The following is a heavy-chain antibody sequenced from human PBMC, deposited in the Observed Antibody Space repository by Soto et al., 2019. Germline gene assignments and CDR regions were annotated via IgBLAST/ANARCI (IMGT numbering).Heavy chain of an antibody. CDR3: ATWHEREHAFDV. J-gene: IGHJ3*01. D-gene: IGHD1-1*01. CDR1: GLTISGKKF. V-gene: IGHV3-53*01. Sequence: DVQLVESGGGLIQPGESLRLSCAAFGLTISGKKFVAWVRQAPGKGLEWVSALYDVDGSFYADSVTGRFTTSSDSSKTTVYLQMNDLRPDDTAVYYCATWHEREHAFDVWGQGTTVTISS. CDR2: LYDVDGS.